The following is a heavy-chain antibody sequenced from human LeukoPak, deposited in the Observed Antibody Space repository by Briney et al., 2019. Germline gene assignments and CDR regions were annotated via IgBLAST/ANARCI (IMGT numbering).Heavy chain of an antibody. J-gene: IGHJ6*03. CDR3: ARCRVTMLRGITIGDYGYYMDV. Sequence: GGSLRLSCAASGFTFSSYEMNWVRQAPGKGLEWVSYISSSGSTIYYADSVKGRFTISRDKSKNTLYLQMNSLRAEDTAVYYCARCRVTMLRGITIGDYGYYMDVWGKGTTVTISS. CDR1: GFTFSSYE. V-gene: IGHV3-48*03. D-gene: IGHD3-10*01. CDR2: ISSSGSTI.